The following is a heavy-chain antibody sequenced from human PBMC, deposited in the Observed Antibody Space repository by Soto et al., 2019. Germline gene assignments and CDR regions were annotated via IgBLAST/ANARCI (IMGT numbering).Heavy chain of an antibody. V-gene: IGHV4-31*03. Sequence: QVQLQESGPGLVKPSQTLSLTCTVSGGSISSGGYYWSWIRQHPGKGLEWIGYIYYSGSTYYNPSLKGRVTRSVDTSKNPFSLKLSSVTAADTAVYYCARELRFGEDYYGMDVWGQGTTVTVSS. CDR2: IYYSGST. D-gene: IGHD3-10*01. CDR1: GGSISSGGYY. CDR3: ARELRFGEDYYGMDV. J-gene: IGHJ6*02.